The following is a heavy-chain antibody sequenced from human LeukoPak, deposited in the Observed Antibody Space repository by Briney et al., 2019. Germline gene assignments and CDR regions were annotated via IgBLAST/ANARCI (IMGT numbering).Heavy chain of an antibody. CDR3: ARQRIAGATTTFVSFDY. J-gene: IGHJ4*02. CDR2: INHSGST. CDR1: GGSISSGSYY. D-gene: IGHD1-26*01. Sequence: SQTLSLTCIVSGGSISSGSYYWSWIRQPPGKGLEWIGEINHSGSTNYNPSLKSRVTISVDTSKNQFSLKLSSVTAADTAVYYCARQRIAGATTTFVSFDYWGQGTLVTVSS. V-gene: IGHV4-39*01.